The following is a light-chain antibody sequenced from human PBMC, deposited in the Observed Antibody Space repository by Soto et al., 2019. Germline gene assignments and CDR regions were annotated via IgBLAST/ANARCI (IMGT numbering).Light chain of an antibody. J-gene: IGLJ1*01. CDR1: SSDVGGYNY. CDR2: DVT. Sequence: QSVLTQPASVSGSPGQSITISCTGTSSDVGGYNYVSWYQQHPGKAHKLMIYDVTYRPSGVSNRFSGSKSGNTASLTISRLQAEDEADYYCSSYTSSSTYVFGTGTKVTVL. CDR3: SSYTSSSTYV. V-gene: IGLV2-14*01.